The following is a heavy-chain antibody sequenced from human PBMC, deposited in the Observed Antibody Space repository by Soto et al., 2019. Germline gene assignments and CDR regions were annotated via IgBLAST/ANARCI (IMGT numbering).Heavy chain of an antibody. J-gene: IGHJ6*02. CDR3: AKGVLSFHYGLEV. Sequence: FCQTPGEGLEWVSSISSTAGRTSSYADSVKGRFAISRDFSDNTVYLQMNNLRVDDTAVYFCAKGVLSFHYGLEVWGPGTTVTVSS. D-gene: IGHD3-10*01. V-gene: IGHV3-23*01. CDR2: ISSTAGRT.